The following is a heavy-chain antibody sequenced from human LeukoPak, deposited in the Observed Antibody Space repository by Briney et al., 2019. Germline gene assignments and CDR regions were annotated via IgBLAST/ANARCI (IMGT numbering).Heavy chain of an antibody. CDR3: GRAGWEYQLLGTNDY. Sequence: SVKVSCKASGGTFSSYAISWVRQAPGQGLEWMGGIIPIFGTANYAQKFQGRVTITTDESTSTAYMELSSLRSEDTAVYYCGRAGWEYQLLGTNDYWGQGTLVTVSS. J-gene: IGHJ4*02. D-gene: IGHD2-2*01. CDR2: IIPIFGTA. CDR1: GGTFSSYA. V-gene: IGHV1-69*05.